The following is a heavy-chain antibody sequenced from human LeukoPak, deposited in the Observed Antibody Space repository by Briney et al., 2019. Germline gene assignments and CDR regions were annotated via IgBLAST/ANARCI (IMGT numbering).Heavy chain of an antibody. CDR1: GGSISTYW. J-gene: IGHJ4*02. V-gene: IGHV4-59*01. CDR2: IHYSGNN. D-gene: IGHD3-9*01. Sequence: SETLSLTCTVSGGSISTYWWTWIRQPPGKGLEWLGYIHYSGNNNYNPSLKSRLTMLVDTSKNHFSLNLNSVTAADTAVYYCARGYFDWLSFDYWGQGVLVAVSS. CDR3: ARGYFDWLSFDY.